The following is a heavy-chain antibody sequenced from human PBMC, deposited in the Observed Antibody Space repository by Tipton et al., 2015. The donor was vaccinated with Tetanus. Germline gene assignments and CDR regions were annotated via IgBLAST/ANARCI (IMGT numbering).Heavy chain of an antibody. CDR1: GFTFSDYA. J-gene: IGHJ6*02. CDR2: IFFDGTNK. D-gene: IGHD1-26*01. CDR3: ARRRRDSPIGLRYGMDV. Sequence: SLRLSCAASGFTFSDYAMYWVRQAPGKGLEWVSFIFFDGTNKYYADSVKGRFTVSRDNSKNTLYLQMNSLRTEDTAVYYCARRRRDSPIGLRYGMDVWGQGTTVTVSS. V-gene: IGHV3-30-3*01.